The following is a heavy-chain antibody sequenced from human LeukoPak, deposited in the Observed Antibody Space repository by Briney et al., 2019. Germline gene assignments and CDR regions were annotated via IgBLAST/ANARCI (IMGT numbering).Heavy chain of an antibody. CDR3: ASVTIYYYGSGSYMD. V-gene: IGHV3-30*04. CDR2: ISDDGSNR. J-gene: IGHJ4*02. Sequence: PGGSPRLSCGASAFSFENYAMHWVRQAPGKGLEWVALISDDGSNRFYADSVKGRFTISRDNAKNSLYLQMNSLRAEDTAVYYCASVTIYYYGSGSYMDWGQGTLVTVSS. D-gene: IGHD3-10*01. CDR1: AFSFENYA.